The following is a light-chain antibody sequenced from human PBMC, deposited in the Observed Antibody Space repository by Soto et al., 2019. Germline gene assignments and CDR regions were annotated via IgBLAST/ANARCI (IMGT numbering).Light chain of an antibody. V-gene: IGKV3-15*01. CDR3: QQYNNWPPWT. Sequence: EIVMTQSPATLSVSPGERATLSCRASQSVGSNLACYQQKPDQAPRLLIYGASTRATGIPARFSGSVSGTEFTLTISSLQSEDFAVYYCQQYNNWPPWTFGQGTKVEIK. CDR2: GAS. CDR1: QSVGSN. J-gene: IGKJ1*01.